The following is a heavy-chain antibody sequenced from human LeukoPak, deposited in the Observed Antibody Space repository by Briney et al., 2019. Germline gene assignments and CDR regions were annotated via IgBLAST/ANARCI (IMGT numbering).Heavy chain of an antibody. CDR2: ISSSGDTI. CDR3: TRDLYGY. D-gene: IGHD3-16*01. Sequence: PGGSLRLSCAASGFTFSSYEMNWVRQAPGKGLEWVSYISSSGDTIYYADSVKGRFTISRDDAKNSLYLQMNSLRAEDTAVYYRTRDLYGYWGQGTLVTVSS. CDR1: GFTFSSYE. V-gene: IGHV3-48*03. J-gene: IGHJ4*02.